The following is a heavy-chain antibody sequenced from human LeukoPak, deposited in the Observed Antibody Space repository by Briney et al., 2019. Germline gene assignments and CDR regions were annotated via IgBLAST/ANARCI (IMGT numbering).Heavy chain of an antibody. CDR1: DYTFSSYG. CDR2: ISVYNGNT. Sequence: ASVKVSCKASDYTFSSYGISWVRQAPGQGLEWMGWISVYNGNTNYAQKLQGRVTMTTDTSTSTAYMELRSLRSDDTAVYYCARVGSYYDSSGYWDYWGQGTLVTVSS. D-gene: IGHD3-22*01. J-gene: IGHJ4*02. V-gene: IGHV1-18*01. CDR3: ARVGSYYDSSGYWDY.